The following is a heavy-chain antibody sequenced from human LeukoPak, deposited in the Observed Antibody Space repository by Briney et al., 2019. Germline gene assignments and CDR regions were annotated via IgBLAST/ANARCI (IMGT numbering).Heavy chain of an antibody. CDR2: ISYDGSNK. CDR3: ARDFFSSSFPVWWFDP. D-gene: IGHD6-13*01. V-gene: IGHV3-30-3*01. Sequence: PGRSLRLSCAASGFTFSSYAMHWVRQAPGKGLEWVAVISYDGSNKYYADSVKGRFTISRDNSKNTLYLQMNSLRAEDTAVYYCARDFFSSSFPVWWFDPWGQGTLVTVSS. CDR1: GFTFSSYA. J-gene: IGHJ5*02.